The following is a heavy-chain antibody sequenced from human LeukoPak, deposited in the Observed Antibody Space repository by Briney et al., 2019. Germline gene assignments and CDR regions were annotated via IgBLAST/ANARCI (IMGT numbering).Heavy chain of an antibody. CDR3: ARAYYDFWSGYKNWFDP. CDR2: IYYSGST. V-gene: IGHV4-59*01. CDR1: GGSISSYY. J-gene: IGHJ5*02. D-gene: IGHD3-3*01. Sequence: PSETLSLTCTVSGGSISSYYWGWIRQPPGKGLEWIGYIYYSGSTNYNPSLKSRVTISVDTSKNQFSLKLSSVTAADTAAYYCARAYYDFWSGYKNWFDPWGQGTLVTVSS.